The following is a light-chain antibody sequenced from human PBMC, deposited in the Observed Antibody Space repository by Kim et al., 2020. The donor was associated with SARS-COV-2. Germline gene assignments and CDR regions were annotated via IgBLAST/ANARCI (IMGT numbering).Light chain of an antibody. CDR2: VAS. CDR3: LQHNTYPRLT. Sequence: DIQMTQSPSVMSASVGDRITITCRASQGISNYLAWFQQKPGKAPKRLIYVASSLQSGVPSRFSGSASGTEFALTISSQQPEDFATYYCLQHNTYPRLTFGGGTKVDIK. V-gene: IGKV1-17*03. J-gene: IGKJ4*01. CDR1: QGISNY.